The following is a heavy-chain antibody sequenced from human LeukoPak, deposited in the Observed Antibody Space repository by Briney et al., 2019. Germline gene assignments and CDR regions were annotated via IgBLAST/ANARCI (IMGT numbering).Heavy chain of an antibody. CDR3: ARVPSKGIAVAGIDY. CDR2: IIPILGIA. CDR1: GGTFSSYA. V-gene: IGHV1-69*04. D-gene: IGHD6-19*01. Sequence: GSSVKVSCKASGGTFSSYAISWVRQAPGQGLEWMGRIIPILGIANYAQKFQGRVTITADKSTSTAYMELSSLRSEDTAVYYCARVPSKGIAVAGIDYWGQGTLVIVSS. J-gene: IGHJ4*02.